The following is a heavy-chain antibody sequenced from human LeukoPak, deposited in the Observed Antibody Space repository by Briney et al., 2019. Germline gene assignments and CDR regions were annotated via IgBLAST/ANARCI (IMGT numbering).Heavy chain of an antibody. CDR3: ARGPQQWLMPN. CDR1: GFTFSSYW. Sequence: GGSLRLSCAASGFTFSSYWMSWVRQAPGKGLEWVAHIKQEGSEKYYVDSVKGRFTISRDNAKNSLYLQMNSLRAEDTAGYYCARGPQQWLMPNWGQGTLVTVSS. CDR2: IKQEGSEK. D-gene: IGHD6-19*01. J-gene: IGHJ4*02. V-gene: IGHV3-7*01.